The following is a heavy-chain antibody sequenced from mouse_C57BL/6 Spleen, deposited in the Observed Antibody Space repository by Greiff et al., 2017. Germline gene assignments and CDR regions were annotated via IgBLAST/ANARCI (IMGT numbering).Heavy chain of an antibody. CDR1: GYTFTSYW. D-gene: IGHD1-1*01. CDR3: AREDYGSSYGAY. J-gene: IGHJ3*01. V-gene: IGHV1-7*01. Sequence: QVQLQQSGAELAKPGASVKLSCKASGYTFTSYWMHWVKQRPGQGLEWIGYINPSSGYTKYNQKFKDKDTLTADKSSSTAYMQLSSLTYEDSAVYYCAREDYGSSYGAYWGQGTLVTVSA. CDR2: INPSSGYT.